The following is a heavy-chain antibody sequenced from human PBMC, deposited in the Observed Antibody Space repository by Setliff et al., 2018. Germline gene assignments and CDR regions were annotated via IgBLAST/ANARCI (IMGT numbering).Heavy chain of an antibody. D-gene: IGHD4-17*01. V-gene: IGHV4-38-2*02. CDR1: GSAISSGHY. CDR3: VRDAGDGYGVDAYAGGGFDI. CDR2: FRPSGRT. J-gene: IGHJ3*02. Sequence: SETLSLTCAVSGSAISSGHYWGWIRQPPGKGGLEWIGSFRPSGRTYYPSLKSRVTISLDTSRKQFSLKLTSVTAADTAVYYCVRDAGDGYGVDAYAGGGFDIWGQGTMVTVSS.